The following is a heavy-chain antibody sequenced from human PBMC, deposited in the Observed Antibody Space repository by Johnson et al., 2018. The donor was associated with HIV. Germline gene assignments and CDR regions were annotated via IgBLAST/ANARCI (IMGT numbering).Heavy chain of an antibody. Sequence: VQLVESGGGLVQPGGSLRLSCAASGFTFSSYDMHWVRQATGKGLEWVSAIGTAGDTYYPGSVKGRFTISRENAKNSLYLQMNSLRAGDTAVYYCAREYSRSYINDAFDIWGQGTMVTVSS. CDR3: AREYSRSYINDAFDI. V-gene: IGHV3-13*01. CDR2: IGTAGDT. D-gene: IGHD1-26*01. CDR1: GFTFSSYD. J-gene: IGHJ3*02.